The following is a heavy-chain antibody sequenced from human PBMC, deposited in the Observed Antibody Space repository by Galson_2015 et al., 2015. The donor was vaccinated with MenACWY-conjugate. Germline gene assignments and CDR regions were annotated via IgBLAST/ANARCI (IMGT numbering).Heavy chain of an antibody. V-gene: IGHV4-61*08. J-gene: IGHJ4*02. CDR2: IYYSGTT. D-gene: IGHD1-26*01. Sequence: SETLSLTCTVSGASVSSTGHYWSWIRQPPGKGLEWIGYIYYSGTTNYNPSLKSRVTISVDTSENQFSLRLRSVTAADTAVYYCAGLNTGSYFGSGYYFDYWGQGTLVTVSS. CDR1: GASVSSTGHY. CDR3: AGLNTGSYFGSGYYFDY.